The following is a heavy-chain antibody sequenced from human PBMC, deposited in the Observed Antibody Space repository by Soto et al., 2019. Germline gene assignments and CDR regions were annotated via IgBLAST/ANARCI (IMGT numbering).Heavy chain of an antibody. CDR1: GYTFTGYY. V-gene: IGHV1-2*04. J-gene: IGHJ4*02. CDR3: ARGVNDGGNSHYFDY. D-gene: IGHD2-21*02. CDR2: INPNSGGT. Sequence: ASVKVSCKASGYTFTGYYMHWVRQAPGQGLEWMGWINPNSGGTNYAQKFQGWVTMTRDTSISTAYMELSRLRSDDTAVYYCARGVNDGGNSHYFDYWGQGTLVTVS.